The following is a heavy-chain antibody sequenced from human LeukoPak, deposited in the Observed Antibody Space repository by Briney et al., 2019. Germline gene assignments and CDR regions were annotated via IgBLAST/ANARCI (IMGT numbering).Heavy chain of an antibody. Sequence: GGSLRLSCTASGFPFIEYSMNWVRQAPGKGLEWISYIGIDSGNTKYADSVRGRFTISADKAKNSLYVQMNSLRVEDTAVYYCARDYNYAFDNWGQGTLVSVAS. CDR2: IGIDSGNT. CDR1: GFPFIEYS. CDR3: ARDYNYAFDN. V-gene: IGHV3-48*01. J-gene: IGHJ4*02. D-gene: IGHD1-1*01.